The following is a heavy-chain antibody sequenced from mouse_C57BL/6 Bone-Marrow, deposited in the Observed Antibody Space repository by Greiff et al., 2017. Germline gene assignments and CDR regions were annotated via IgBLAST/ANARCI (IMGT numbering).Heavy chain of an antibody. J-gene: IGHJ2*01. Sequence: EVQLVESGGGLVKPGGSLKLSCAASGFTFSSYAMSWVRQTPEKRLEWVATISDGGSYTYYPDNVKGRFTISRDNAKNNLYLQMSHLKSEDTAMYYCASTRRFDYWGQGTTLTVSS. V-gene: IGHV5-4*01. CDR3: ASTRRFDY. CDR1: GFTFSSYA. CDR2: ISDGGSYT.